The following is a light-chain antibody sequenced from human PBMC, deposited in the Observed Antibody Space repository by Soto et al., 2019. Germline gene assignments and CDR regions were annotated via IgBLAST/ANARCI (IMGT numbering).Light chain of an antibody. CDR2: DVS. J-gene: IGLJ1*01. V-gene: IGLV2-18*02. Sequence: LTQPPSVSGSTGQSVSISCTGTSSDVGSYNRVSWYQQPPGTAPKLLIYDVSNRPSGVPDRFSGSKSGNAASLTISGLQAEDEADYYCSSYTSSSTYVFGTGTKVTVL. CDR1: SSDVGSYNR. CDR3: SSYTSSSTYV.